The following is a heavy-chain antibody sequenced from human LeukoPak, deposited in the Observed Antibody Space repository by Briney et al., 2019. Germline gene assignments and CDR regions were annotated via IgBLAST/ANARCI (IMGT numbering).Heavy chain of an antibody. CDR1: VGTFSSYA. V-gene: IGHV1-69*13. J-gene: IGHJ4*02. D-gene: IGHD2-2*01. Sequence: ASVKVSCKASVGTFSSYAISWVRQAPGQGLEWMGGIVPIFGTANYAQKFQGRVTITADESTSTAYMELSTLRSDDTAVYYGARAGSSMVVVPAAMDYWGQGTLVTVSS. CDR2: IVPIFGTA. CDR3: ARAGSSMVVVPAAMDY.